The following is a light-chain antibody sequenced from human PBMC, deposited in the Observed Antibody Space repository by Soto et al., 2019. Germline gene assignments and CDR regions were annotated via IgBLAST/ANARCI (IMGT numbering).Light chain of an antibody. CDR2: RAS. Sequence: DIQMTQSPSSLSASVGDRVTITCRASQIINTWVAWYQQKPGKAPKLLIYRASNLVNGVPSRFGGSGSGTEFTLTISSLQPDDFSIYYCQRYEPYSGTFGPGTKVDL. V-gene: IGKV1-5*03. CDR3: QRYEPYSGT. J-gene: IGKJ3*01. CDR1: QIINTW.